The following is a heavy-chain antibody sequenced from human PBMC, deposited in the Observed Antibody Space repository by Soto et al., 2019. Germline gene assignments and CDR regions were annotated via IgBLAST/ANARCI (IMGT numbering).Heavy chain of an antibody. J-gene: IGHJ6*02. CDR2: INSIGSYI. Sequence: EVQLVESGGGLVKPGGSLRLSCAASGFTFSSYTMNWVRQAPGKGLEWVSSINSIGSYIYDVDSVKGRFTISRDNAQKSQYQEMNILRVEDTAIYYCARVGTTLMRGRIAGTHYGMVVWGQGTTVIVSS. D-gene: IGHD3-10*01. CDR3: ARVGTTLMRGRIAGTHYGMVV. CDR1: GFTFSSYT. V-gene: IGHV3-21*01.